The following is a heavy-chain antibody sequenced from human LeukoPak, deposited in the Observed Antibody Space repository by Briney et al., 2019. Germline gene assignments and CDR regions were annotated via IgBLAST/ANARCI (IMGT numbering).Heavy chain of an antibody. J-gene: IGHJ3*02. V-gene: IGHV3-21*01. CDR3: ARGSRFGVVGRDAFDI. CDR2: ISISSNYI. Sequence: GGSLRLSCAASGFTFSRYSMNWVRQAPGKGPEWVSSISISSNYIYYADSVKGRFTISRDNAKNSLYLQMNSLRAEDTAVYYCARGSRFGVVGRDAFDIWGQGTMVTVSS. D-gene: IGHD3-3*01. CDR1: GFTFSRYS.